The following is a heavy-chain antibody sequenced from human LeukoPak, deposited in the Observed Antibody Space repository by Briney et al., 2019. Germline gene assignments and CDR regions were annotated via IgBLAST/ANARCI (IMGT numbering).Heavy chain of an antibody. J-gene: IGHJ5*02. D-gene: IGHD6-19*01. Sequence: SVKVSYKASGGTFSSYAISWVRQAPGQGLEWMGRIIPILGIANYAQKFRGRVTITADKSTSTAYMELSSLRSEDTAVYYCASVLSGIAVAGSFDPWGQGTLVTVSS. V-gene: IGHV1-69*04. CDR2: IIPILGIA. CDR3: ASVLSGIAVAGSFDP. CDR1: GGTFSSYA.